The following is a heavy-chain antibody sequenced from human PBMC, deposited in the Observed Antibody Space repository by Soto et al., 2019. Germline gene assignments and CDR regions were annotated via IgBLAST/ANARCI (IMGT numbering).Heavy chain of an antibody. CDR1: GYTFSDYG. D-gene: IGHD2-21*01. J-gene: IGHJ4*02. CDR2: INTGNGNT. V-gene: IGHV1-18*01. CDR3: ARSPVRIWHFDY. Sequence: GASVKVSCKTSGYTFSDYGVSWVRQAPGQGLEWLGWINTGNGNTKYSQKFQGRVTIARDTSASTAYMDLSSLKSEDRAVYYCARSPVRIWHFDYWGQGTLVTVSS.